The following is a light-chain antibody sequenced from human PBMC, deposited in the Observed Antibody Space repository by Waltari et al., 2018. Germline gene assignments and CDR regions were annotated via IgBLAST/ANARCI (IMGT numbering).Light chain of an antibody. V-gene: IGLV2-14*01. CDR2: DVT. CDR1: SRAVGGSNY. Sequence: QSALTQPASVSGSPGQSITISCTGTSRAVGGSNYVSWYQQHPGKAPKLVIFDVTKRPSGVSNRFSGSKSGNTASLTISGLQAEDEADYYCCSYTGSSTRVFGGGTKLTVL. CDR3: CSYTGSSTRV. J-gene: IGLJ3*02.